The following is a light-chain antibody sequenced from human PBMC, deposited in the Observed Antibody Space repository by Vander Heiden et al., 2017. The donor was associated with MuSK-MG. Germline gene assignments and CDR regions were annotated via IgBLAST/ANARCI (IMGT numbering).Light chain of an antibody. J-gene: IGKJ3*01. CDR1: QAIFNY. Sequence: DIQMIQSPSSLSASVGDRVTITCRASQAIFNYLAWYQQKPGQVPKLLIFGASTLQPGVSSRFSGSGSGTSFTLTISSLQPEDVATYYCQKYNSAPFTFGHGTKVDIK. CDR3: QKYNSAPFT. CDR2: GAS. V-gene: IGKV1-27*01.